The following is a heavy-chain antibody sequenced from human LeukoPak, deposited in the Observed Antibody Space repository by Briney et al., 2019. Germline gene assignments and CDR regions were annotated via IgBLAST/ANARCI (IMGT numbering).Heavy chain of an antibody. D-gene: IGHD2-2*01. CDR1: GFTFSNYE. CDR2: ISSGGTTI. V-gene: IGHV3-48*03. Sequence: PGGSLRPSCAASGFTFSNYEMNWVRQAPGKGLEWVSYISSGGTTIYYADSVKGRFTISRDNAKNSLYLQMNSLRAEDTAVYYCARDHSTSWTNWFDPWGQGTLVTVPS. J-gene: IGHJ5*02. CDR3: ARDHSTSWTNWFDP.